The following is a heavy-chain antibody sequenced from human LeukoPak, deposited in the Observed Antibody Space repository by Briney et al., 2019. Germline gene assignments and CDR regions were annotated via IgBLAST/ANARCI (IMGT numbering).Heavy chain of an antibody. D-gene: IGHD3-16*02. J-gene: IGHJ5*02. Sequence: GGSLRLSCAASGFTFSSYWMSWVRQAPGKGLEWVANIKQDGSEKYYVDSVKGRFTISRDNAKNSLYLQMNSLRAEDTAVYYCARDWTSYDHVWGSYRPNWFDPWGQGTLVTVSS. CDR3: ARDWTSYDHVWGSYRPNWFDP. V-gene: IGHV3-7*01. CDR1: GFTFSSYW. CDR2: IKQDGSEK.